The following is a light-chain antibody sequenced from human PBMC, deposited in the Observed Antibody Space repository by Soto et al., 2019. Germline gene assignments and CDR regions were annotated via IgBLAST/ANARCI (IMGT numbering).Light chain of an antibody. Sequence: EIVMTQSPATLSASPGERATLSCRASQSVGSNLAWYQQKPGQAPRLLIYGASTRASGIPARFSGSGSGTEFTHTISSLQSEDFAVYYCQQYNNWTPWTFGQGTKVEIK. J-gene: IGKJ1*01. CDR2: GAS. CDR1: QSVGSN. CDR3: QQYNNWTPWT. V-gene: IGKV3-15*01.